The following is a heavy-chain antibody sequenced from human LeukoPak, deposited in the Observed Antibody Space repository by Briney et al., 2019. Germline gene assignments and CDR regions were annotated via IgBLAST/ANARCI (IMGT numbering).Heavy chain of an antibody. Sequence: GGSLRLSCAASGFTFSSYGMHWVRQAPGKGLEWVAVISYDGSNKYYADSVKGRFTISRDNSKNTLYLQMNSLRAEDTAVYYCARAYSSRAYLFDYWGQGTLVTVSS. D-gene: IGHD6-19*01. CDR1: GFTFSSYG. V-gene: IGHV3-30*03. CDR3: ARAYSSRAYLFDY. CDR2: ISYDGSNK. J-gene: IGHJ4*02.